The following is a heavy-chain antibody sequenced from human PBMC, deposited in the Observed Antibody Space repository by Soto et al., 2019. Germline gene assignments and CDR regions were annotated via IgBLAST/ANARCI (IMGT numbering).Heavy chain of an antibody. V-gene: IGHV4-59*01. D-gene: IGHD6-13*01. CDR3: AREGRIAAAGLALDAFDI. CDR2: IYYSGST. Sequence: SETLSLTGTVSGGSISRYYWSWIRQPPGKGLEWIGYIYYSGSTNYNPSLKSRVTISVDTSKNQFSLKLSSVTAADTAVYYCAREGRIAAAGLALDAFDIWGQGTMVTVSS. J-gene: IGHJ3*02. CDR1: GGSISRYY.